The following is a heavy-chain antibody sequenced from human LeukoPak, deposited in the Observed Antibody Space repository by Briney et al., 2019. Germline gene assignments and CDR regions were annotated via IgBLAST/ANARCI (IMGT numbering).Heavy chain of an antibody. CDR2: IYDSGST. D-gene: IGHD3-22*01. J-gene: IGHJ4*02. CDR3: ARDPSGYFNY. CDR1: GGSVSSGSYY. V-gene: IGHV4-61*01. Sequence: SETLSLTCTVSGGSVSSGSYYWSWIRQPPGGGLEWIGYIYDSGSTNYNPSLKSRVTISVDTSKNQFSLKLSSVTAADTAVYYCARDPSGYFNYWGQGTLVTVSS.